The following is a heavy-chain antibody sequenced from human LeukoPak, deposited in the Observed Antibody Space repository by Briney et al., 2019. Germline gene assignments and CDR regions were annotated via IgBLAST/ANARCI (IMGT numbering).Heavy chain of an antibody. CDR3: ARYGGNAFDV. CDR2: ISSGSSYI. V-gene: IGHV3-21*01. CDR1: GFTFSSYN. J-gene: IGHJ3*01. D-gene: IGHD4/OR15-4a*01. Sequence: PGGSLRLSCAASGFTFSSYNTNWVRQAPGKGLEWVSSISSGSSYIYYADSVKGRFTISRDNAKNSLYLQMNSLRAEDTALYYCARYGGNAFDVWGQGTMVTVSS.